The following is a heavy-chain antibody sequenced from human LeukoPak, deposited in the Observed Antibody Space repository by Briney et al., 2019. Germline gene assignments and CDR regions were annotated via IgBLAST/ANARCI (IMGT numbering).Heavy chain of an antibody. CDR3: ARGLITVVPAASIGY. CDR1: GFTFDDYG. V-gene: IGHV3-20*04. D-gene: IGHD2-2*01. CDR2: INWNGGST. J-gene: IGHJ4*02. Sequence: GGSLTLSCAASGFTFDDYGMSWVRQAPGKGLEWVSGINWNGGSTGYADSVKGRFTISRDNAKNSLYLQMNSLRAEDTALYYCARGLITVVPAASIGYWGQGTLVTVSS.